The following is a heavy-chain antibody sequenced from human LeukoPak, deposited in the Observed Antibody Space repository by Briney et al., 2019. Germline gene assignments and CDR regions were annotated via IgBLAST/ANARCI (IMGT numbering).Heavy chain of an antibody. CDR2: IIPIFGTA. Sequence: ASVKVTFMCCRWIYSRYAINAVRQAPGQGLEWMGGIIPIFGTANYAQKFQGRVTITADESTSTAYMELSSLRSEDTGVYYCEKDVGSGSFFYYGMDLWGQGPTVTVSS. J-gene: IGHJ6*02. V-gene: IGHV1-69*01. CDR3: EKDVGSGSFFYYGMDL. CDR1: RWIYSRYA. D-gene: IGHD3-10*01.